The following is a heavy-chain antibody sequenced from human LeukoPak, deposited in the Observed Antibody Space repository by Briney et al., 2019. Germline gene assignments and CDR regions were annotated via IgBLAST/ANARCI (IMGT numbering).Heavy chain of an antibody. CDR1: GFTFSSYS. V-gene: IGHV3-33*06. Sequence: GGSLRLSCAASGFTFSSYSMNWVRQAPGKGLEWVAVIWYDASDKYYGDSVKGRFTISRDNSKNTLYLEMDSLRVEDTAVYFCAKPTRGGGGSFLIDHWGQGTLVTVSS. J-gene: IGHJ4*02. CDR3: AKPTRGGGGSFLIDH. CDR2: IWYDASDK. D-gene: IGHD1-26*01.